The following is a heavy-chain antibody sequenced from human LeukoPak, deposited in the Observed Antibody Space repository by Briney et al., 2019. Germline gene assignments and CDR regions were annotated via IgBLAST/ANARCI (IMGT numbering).Heavy chain of an antibody. CDR3: ARGRGGSYDS. Sequence: GGSLRLSCAASGFILSDYAIHWVRQGPGKGLEYVAAISSNGAKTFYAEPVKGRFTISRDNSDNTVDLQMDSLRVEDMGVYYCARGRGGSYDSWGQGILVIVSS. V-gene: IGHV3-64*02. CDR1: GFILSDYA. D-gene: IGHD1-26*01. CDR2: ISSNGAKT. J-gene: IGHJ4*02.